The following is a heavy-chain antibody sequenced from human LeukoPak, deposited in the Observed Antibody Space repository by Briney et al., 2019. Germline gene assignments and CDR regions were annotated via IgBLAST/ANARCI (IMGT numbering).Heavy chain of an antibody. CDR2: IYYSGST. D-gene: IGHD3-3*01. CDR1: GGSISSYY. V-gene: IGHV4-59*01. CDR3: ARFFGELSIFDY. Sequence: SGTLSLTCTVSGGSISSYYWSWIRQPPGKGLEWIGYIYYSGSTNYNPSLKSRVTISVDTSKNQFSLKLSSVTAADTAVYYCARFFGELSIFDYWGQGTLVTVSS. J-gene: IGHJ4*02.